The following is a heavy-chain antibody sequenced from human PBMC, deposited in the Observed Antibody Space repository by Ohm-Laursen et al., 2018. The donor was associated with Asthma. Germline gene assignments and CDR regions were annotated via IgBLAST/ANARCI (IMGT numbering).Heavy chain of an antibody. CDR2: INDGGGST. V-gene: IGHV3-23*01. CDR1: GFRFSIYD. J-gene: IGHJ4*02. Sequence: SLRLSCTASGFRFSIYDMSWVRQAPGKGLEWVSSINDGGGSTKYADSVKGRFTISRDNSKNTLYLQMNSLRAEDTAVYYCAREGYSSSSNGGFDYWGQGTLVTVSS. CDR3: AREGYSSSSNGGFDY. D-gene: IGHD6-6*01.